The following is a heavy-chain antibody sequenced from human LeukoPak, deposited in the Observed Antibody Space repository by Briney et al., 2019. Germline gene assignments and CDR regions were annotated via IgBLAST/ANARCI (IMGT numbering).Heavy chain of an antibody. CDR2: IKQDGSEK. V-gene: IGHV3-7*01. J-gene: IGHJ6*04. CDR1: GFSFSSNW. Sequence: GGSLRLSCEASGFSFSSNWMSWVRQAPGKGLEWLANIKQDGSEKYYVDSVRGRFTISRDNAKNSLYLQLSSLRAEDTAVYYCAELGITMIGGVWGKGTTVTISS. D-gene: IGHD3-10*02. CDR3: AELGITMIGGV.